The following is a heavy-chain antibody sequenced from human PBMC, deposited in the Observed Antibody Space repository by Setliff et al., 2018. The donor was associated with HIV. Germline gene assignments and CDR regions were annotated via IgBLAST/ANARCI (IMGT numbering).Heavy chain of an antibody. D-gene: IGHD3-16*02. CDR1: GYTFTNYD. V-gene: IGHV1-8*02. CDR3: ARDEKRAAGGSLYYFDL. CDR2: MNPDSRNT. Sequence: ASVKVSCKPSGYTFTNYDINWVRQAAGQGLEWMGWMNPDSRNTGYAQRFEGSVTMTWDTSTNTAYMELRSLTSDDTAVYFCARDEKRAAGGSLYYFDLWGQGTMVTVSS. J-gene: IGHJ4*02.